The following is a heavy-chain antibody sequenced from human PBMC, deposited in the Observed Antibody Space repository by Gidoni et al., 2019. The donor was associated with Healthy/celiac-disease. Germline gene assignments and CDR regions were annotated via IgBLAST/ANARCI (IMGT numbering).Heavy chain of an antibody. D-gene: IGHD3-3*01. CDR3: AREARSITIFGVVIIGWFDP. J-gene: IGHJ5*02. CDR1: GGSISSGSYY. Sequence: QVQLQESGPGLVKPSQTLSLTCTVSGGSISSGSYYWSWIRQPAGKGLAWIVRIYTSGSTNYNPSLKSRVTISVDTSKNQFSLKLSSVTAADTAVYYCAREARSITIFGVVIIGWFDPWGQGTLVTVSS. V-gene: IGHV4-61*02. CDR2: IYTSGST.